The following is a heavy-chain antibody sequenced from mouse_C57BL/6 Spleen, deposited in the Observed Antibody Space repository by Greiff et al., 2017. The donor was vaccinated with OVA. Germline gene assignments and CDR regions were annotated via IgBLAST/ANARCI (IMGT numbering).Heavy chain of an antibody. Sequence: QVQLKESGAELVRPGASVTLSCKASGYTFTDYEMHWVKQTPVHGLEWIGAIDPETGGTAYNQKFKGKAILTADKSSSTAYMELRSLTSEDSAVYYCTREGDYDVGCFDYWGQGTTLTVSS. CDR2: IDPETGGT. CDR3: TREGDYDVGCFDY. V-gene: IGHV1-15*01. D-gene: IGHD2-4*01. J-gene: IGHJ2*01. CDR1: GYTFTDYE.